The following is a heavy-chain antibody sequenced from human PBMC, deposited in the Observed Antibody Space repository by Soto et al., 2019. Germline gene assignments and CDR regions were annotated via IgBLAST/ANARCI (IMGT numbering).Heavy chain of an antibody. CDR1: GYTFTSYG. CDR3: ARPGDNWKYNWFDS. CDR2: ISAYNGNT. Sequence: VASVKVSCKASGYTFTSYGISWVRQAPGQGLEWMGWISAYNGNTNYAQKLQGRVTMTTDTSTSTAYMELRSLRSDDTAVYYCARPGDNWKYNWFDSWGQGTLVTVSA. J-gene: IGHJ5*01. D-gene: IGHD1-20*01. V-gene: IGHV1-18*01.